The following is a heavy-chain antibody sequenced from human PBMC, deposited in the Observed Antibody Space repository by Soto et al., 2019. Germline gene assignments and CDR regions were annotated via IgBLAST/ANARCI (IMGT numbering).Heavy chain of an antibody. CDR3: ARVPTGTTRYYYYYGMDV. V-gene: IGHV1-3*01. D-gene: IGHD1-7*01. J-gene: IGHJ6*02. Sequence: ASVKVSCKASGYSFTNYDVHWVRQAPGQRLEWMGWVNAANGYTKYSQKFQGRVTMTRNTSISTAYMELSSLRSEDTAVYYCARVPTGTTRYYYYYGMDVWGQGTTVTVSS. CDR1: GYSFTNYD. CDR2: VNAANGYT.